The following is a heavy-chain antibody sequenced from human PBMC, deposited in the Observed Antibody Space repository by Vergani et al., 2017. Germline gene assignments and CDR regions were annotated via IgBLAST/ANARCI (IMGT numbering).Heavy chain of an antibody. Sequence: QVQLVQSGAEVKKPGSSVKVSCKASGGTFSSYAISWVRQAPGQGLEWMGRIIPIFGTANYAQKFQGRVTITADESTSTAYMELSSLRSEDTAVHYCAESLGYCSSTSCYLGYYYYGMDVWGQGTTVTVSS. V-gene: IGHV1-69*13. CDR3: AESLGYCSSTSCYLGYYYYGMDV. CDR1: GGTFSSYA. CDR2: IIPIFGTA. D-gene: IGHD2-2*01. J-gene: IGHJ6*02.